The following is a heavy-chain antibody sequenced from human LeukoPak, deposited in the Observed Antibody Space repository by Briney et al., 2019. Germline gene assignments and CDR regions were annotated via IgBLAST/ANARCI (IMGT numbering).Heavy chain of an antibody. D-gene: IGHD2-15*01. Sequence: PGGSLRLSCAASGFTFSSYAMSWVRQAPGKGLEWVSAISGSGGSTYYADSVKGRFTISRDNSKNTLYLQMNSLRAEDTAVYYCATGEAFSSYCSGGSCYAPGGYWGQGTLVTVSS. CDR3: ATGEAFSSYCSGGSCYAPGGY. J-gene: IGHJ4*02. CDR1: GFTFSSYA. V-gene: IGHV3-23*01. CDR2: ISGSGGST.